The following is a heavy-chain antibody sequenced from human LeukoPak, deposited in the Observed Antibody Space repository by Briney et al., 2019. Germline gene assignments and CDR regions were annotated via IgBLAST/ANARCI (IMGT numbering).Heavy chain of an antibody. D-gene: IGHD3-22*01. J-gene: IGHJ4*02. CDR2: IVPIIGRA. CDR1: GGTFSNYA. CDR3: ARARHSFHDSSGYYYAFGY. Sequence: SVEVSCKASGGTFSNYAFSLVRQAPGQGLEWMGAIVPIIGRANYAQRFQGRVTIIADDSTSTVYMELSSLRSEDTAVYYCARARHSFHDSSGYYYAFGYWGQGTLVTVSS. V-gene: IGHV1-69*01.